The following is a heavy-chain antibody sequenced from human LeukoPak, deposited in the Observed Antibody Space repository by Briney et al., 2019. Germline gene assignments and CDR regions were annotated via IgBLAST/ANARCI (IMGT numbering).Heavy chain of an antibody. V-gene: IGHV1-69*06. D-gene: IGHD5-24*01. Sequence: ASVKVSCKASGGTFSSYAISWVRQVPGQGLEWMGGIIPIFGTANYAQKFQGRVTITADKSTSTAYMELSSLRSEDTAVYYCARTGDGSDYFDYWGQGTLVTVSS. J-gene: IGHJ4*02. CDR1: GGTFSSYA. CDR2: IIPIFGTA. CDR3: ARTGDGSDYFDY.